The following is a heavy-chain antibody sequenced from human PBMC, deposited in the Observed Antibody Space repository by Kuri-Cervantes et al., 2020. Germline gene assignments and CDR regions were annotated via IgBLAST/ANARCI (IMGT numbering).Heavy chain of an antibody. J-gene: IGHJ4*02. CDR1: GYSFTSYW. CDR3: ARRSTTSWHFEY. V-gene: IGHV5-51*01. Sequence: KVSCKGSGYSFTSYWIGWVRQMPGKGLEWMGIIYPGDSDTRYSPSFQGQVTILADKSISTAYLQWSSLKAPDTAMYYCARRSTTSWHFEYWGQGTLVTVSS. CDR2: IYPGDSDT. D-gene: IGHD2-2*01.